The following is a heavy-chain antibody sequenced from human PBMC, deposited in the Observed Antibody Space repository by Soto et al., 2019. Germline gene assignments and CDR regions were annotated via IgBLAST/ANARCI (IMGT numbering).Heavy chain of an antibody. CDR3: AREVQVHTPAFVY. CDR2: ISPMFGAA. J-gene: IGHJ4*02. Sequence: QVQLVQSGAEMKKPGSSVKVSCQSSGGTFNTYAMNWVRQAPGQGPEWMGDISPMFGAANYAPKFQGRVTITADEATGTSYMQLSSLPSEGTALYFCAREVQVHTPAFVYWGQGTLVTVSS. CDR1: GGTFNTYA. D-gene: IGHD3-10*01. V-gene: IGHV1-69*19.